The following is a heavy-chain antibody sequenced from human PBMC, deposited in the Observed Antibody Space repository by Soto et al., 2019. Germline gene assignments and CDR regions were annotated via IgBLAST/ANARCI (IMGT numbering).Heavy chain of an antibody. CDR1: GFTVSTHS. Sequence: EVQLVESGGGLVQPGGSLRLSCAASGFTVSTHSMSWVRQAPGKGLEWISYLRSTGTTIDYADSVKGRFTISRDNAKNSLSLQMNSLRAEDTAVYYCTREIYDSSGYYYPGAFEIWGQGTMVTVSS. V-gene: IGHV3-48*01. D-gene: IGHD3-22*01. CDR3: TREIYDSSGYYYPGAFEI. J-gene: IGHJ3*02. CDR2: LRSTGTTI.